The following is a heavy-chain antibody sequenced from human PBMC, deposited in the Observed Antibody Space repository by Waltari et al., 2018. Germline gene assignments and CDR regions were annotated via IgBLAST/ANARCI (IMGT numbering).Heavy chain of an antibody. CDR2: INHSGST. D-gene: IGHD4-17*01. J-gene: IGHJ6*02. Sequence: QVQLQQWGAGLLKPSETLSLTCAVYGGSFSGYYWSWIRQPPGKGLEWIGEINHSGSTNYNPSLRGRVTRSVDTAKNQFSLKLSSGTAADTAVYYCARTVTTPFYYYYYGMDVWGQGTTVTVSS. CDR1: GGSFSGYY. V-gene: IGHV4-34*01. CDR3: ARTVTTPFYYYYYGMDV.